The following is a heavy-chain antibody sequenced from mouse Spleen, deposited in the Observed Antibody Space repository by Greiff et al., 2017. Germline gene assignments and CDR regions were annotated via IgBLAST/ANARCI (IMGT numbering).Heavy chain of an antibody. D-gene: IGHD2-12*01. Sequence: VQLVESGAELVRPGASVTLSCKASGYTFTDYEMHWVKQTPVHGLEWIGAIDPETGGTAYNQKFKGKAILTADKSSSTAYMELRSLTSEDSAVYYCTRSYYSYDVGVFAYWGQGTLVTVSA. J-gene: IGHJ3*01. CDR1: GYTFTDYE. CDR2: IDPETGGT. V-gene: IGHV1-15*01. CDR3: TRSYYSYDVGVFAY.